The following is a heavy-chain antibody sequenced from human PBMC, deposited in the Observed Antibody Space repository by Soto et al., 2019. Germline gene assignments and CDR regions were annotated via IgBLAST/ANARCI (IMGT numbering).Heavy chain of an antibody. CDR2: LLYRGST. Sequence: SETLSLTCTVSGCSVSSYFWSWIRQPPGKGLEWIGYLLYRGSTNYNPSLRRRVTMSVDMSKNQFSLKLSSVTAADTAVYYCARDLRDSSSWYRFDSWGQGTLVTVSS. J-gene: IGHJ4*02. CDR3: ARDLRDSSSWYRFDS. V-gene: IGHV4-59*02. CDR1: GCSVSSYF. D-gene: IGHD6-13*01.